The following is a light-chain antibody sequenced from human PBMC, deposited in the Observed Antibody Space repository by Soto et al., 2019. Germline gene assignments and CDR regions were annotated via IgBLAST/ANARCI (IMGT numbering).Light chain of an antibody. CDR1: QSLLHSDGRTY. CDR3: MQSIQHPLYA. CDR2: EVS. Sequence: DIVMTPTPLSLSVTPGQPASISCKSSQSLLHSDGRTYLYWYLQKPGQPPQLLIYEVSNRFSGVPDRFSVSGCVSGFKLRISGVEADDGVVYYGMQSIQHPLYAFCRGFKLEIK. V-gene: IGKV2D-29*01. J-gene: IGKJ2*01.